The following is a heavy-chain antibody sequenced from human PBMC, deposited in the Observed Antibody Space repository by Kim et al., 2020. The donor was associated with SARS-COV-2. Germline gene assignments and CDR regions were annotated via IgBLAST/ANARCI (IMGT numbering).Heavy chain of an antibody. CDR2: ISWNSGSI. CDR3: AKDIDYGGGYWYFDL. Sequence: GGSLRLSCAASGFTFDDYAMHWVRQAPGKGLEWVSGISWNSGSIGYADSVKGRFTISRDNAKNSLYLQMNSLRAEDTALYYCAKDIDYGGGYWYFDLWGRGTLVTVSS. V-gene: IGHV3-9*01. CDR1: GFTFDDYA. D-gene: IGHD4-17*01. J-gene: IGHJ2*01.